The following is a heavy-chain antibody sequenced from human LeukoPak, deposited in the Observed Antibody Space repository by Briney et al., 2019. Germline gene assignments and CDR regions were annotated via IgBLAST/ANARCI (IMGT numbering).Heavy chain of an antibody. CDR1: GFSFSGST. J-gene: IGHJ5*02. CDR3: TRLGGGSPGLIIVPGANKLKWYDP. Sequence: SGGSLMLSCATSGFSFSGSTMHWVRQAPGKGLEWLGHIRSKRDNYATVYAASVEGRFTISRDDSKSTAYLQMNSLKIEDTALYHCTRLGGGSPGLIIVPGANKLKWYDPWGQGTLVTVSS. D-gene: IGHD2-2*01. V-gene: IGHV3-73*01. CDR2: IRSKRDNYAT.